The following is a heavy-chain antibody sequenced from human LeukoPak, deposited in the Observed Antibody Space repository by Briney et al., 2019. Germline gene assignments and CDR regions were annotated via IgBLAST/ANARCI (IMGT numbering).Heavy chain of an antibody. CDR1: GFTFISYA. J-gene: IGHJ4*02. CDR2: ISGSGGST. CDR3: AKSRGQQPVFDY. D-gene: IGHD6-13*01. Sequence: GGSLRLSCAASGFTFISYAMSWVRQAPGKGLEWVSAISGSGGSTYYADSVKGRFTISRDNSKNTLYLQMNSLRAEDTAVYYCAKSRGQQPVFDYWGQGTLVTVSS. V-gene: IGHV3-23*01.